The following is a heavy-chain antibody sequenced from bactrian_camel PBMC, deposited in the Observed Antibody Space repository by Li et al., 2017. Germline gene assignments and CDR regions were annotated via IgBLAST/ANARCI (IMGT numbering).Heavy chain of an antibody. CDR1: IFTFSSAY. CDR3: VRDLGGGADQ. D-gene: IGHD7*01. J-gene: IGHJ4*01. V-gene: IGHV3S40*01. Sequence: DVQLVESGGGLVQPGGSLTLSCVSTIFTFSSAYMSWVRQAPGKGLEWVSSIYLGGGSTYYADSVKGRFTISKDNAKNTMYLLMNSLKPEDTAVYYCVRDLGGGADQWGQGTQVTVS. CDR2: IYLGGGST.